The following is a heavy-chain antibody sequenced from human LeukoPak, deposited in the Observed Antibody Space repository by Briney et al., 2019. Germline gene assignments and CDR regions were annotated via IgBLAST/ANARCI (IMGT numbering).Heavy chain of an antibody. CDR2: ISYHGISK. CDR3: AKAGTSIAAAHRFFDY. V-gene: IGHV3-30*18. CDR1: GFTFSDYG. Sequence: GGSLRLSCAASGFTFSDYGMHWVRQAPGKGLEWVAVISYHGISKDYADSVKGRFTISRDNSNNTLYLQMNSLRAEDTAVYYCAKAGTSIAAAHRFFDYWGQGTLVTVSS. J-gene: IGHJ4*02. D-gene: IGHD6-13*01.